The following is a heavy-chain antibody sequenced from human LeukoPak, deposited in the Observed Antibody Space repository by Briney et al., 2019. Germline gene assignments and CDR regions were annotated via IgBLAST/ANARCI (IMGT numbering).Heavy chain of an antibody. Sequence: SETLSLTCTVSGGSISSYYWSWIRQPAGKGLEWIGRIYTSGSTNYNPSLKSRVTMSVDTSKNQFSLKLSSVTAADTAVYYCAGEVRYCSSTSCMKGWFDPWGQGTLVTVSS. D-gene: IGHD2-2*01. V-gene: IGHV4-4*07. CDR1: GGSISSYY. J-gene: IGHJ5*02. CDR2: IYTSGST. CDR3: AGEVRYCSSTSCMKGWFDP.